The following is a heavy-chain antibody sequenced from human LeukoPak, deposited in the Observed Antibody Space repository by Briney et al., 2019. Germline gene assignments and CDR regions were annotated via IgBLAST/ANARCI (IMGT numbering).Heavy chain of an antibody. CDR3: AREGYSSSWFDY. CDR1: GFTFSSYW. Sequence: GGSLRLSCAASGFTFSSYWMSWVRQPPGKGLEWVANIKQDGSEKYYVDSAKGRFTISRDNAKNSLYLQMNSLRAEDTAVYYCAREGYSSSWFDYWGQGTLVTVSS. V-gene: IGHV3-7*03. J-gene: IGHJ4*02. CDR2: IKQDGSEK. D-gene: IGHD6-13*01.